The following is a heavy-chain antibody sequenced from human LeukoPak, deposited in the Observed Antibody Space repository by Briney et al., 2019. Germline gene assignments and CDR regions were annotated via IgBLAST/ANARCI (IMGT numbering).Heavy chain of an antibody. CDR1: RFTFSAYE. CDR3: ASTYSSSGYRADRHYGMEV. D-gene: IGHD6-13*01. Sequence: VGSLRLSCVASRFTFSAYEMDWVRQAPGQGREWVSYIRTSDSTTHYSDSLRGRFTVSRDNAEDSLYLQINSLRVEDTTTYYCASTYSSSGYRADRHYGMEVWGNGTTVTV. J-gene: IGHJ6*04. CDR2: IRTSDSTT. V-gene: IGHV3-48*03.